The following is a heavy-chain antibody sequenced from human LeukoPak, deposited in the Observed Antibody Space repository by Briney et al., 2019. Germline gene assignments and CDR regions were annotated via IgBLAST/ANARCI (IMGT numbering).Heavy chain of an antibody. CDR2: IMPMFGKA. J-gene: IGHJ4*02. D-gene: IGHD3-10*01. CDR3: ARAPDRGH. V-gene: IGHV1-69*06. Sequence: SVKVSCKASGGTFSSYDISWVRQAPGQGLEWMGGIMPMFGKANYAQKFQGRVTTTADKATSTAYMELSSLRSEDTAAYYCARAPDRGHWGQGTLVTVSS. CDR1: GGTFSSYD.